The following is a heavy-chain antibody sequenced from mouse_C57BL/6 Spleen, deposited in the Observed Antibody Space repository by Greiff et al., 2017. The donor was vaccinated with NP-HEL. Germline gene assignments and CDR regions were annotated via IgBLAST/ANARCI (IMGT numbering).Heavy chain of an antibody. V-gene: IGHV1-52*01. CDR3: ARGEIYYGGYFDV. CDR2: IDPSDSET. D-gene: IGHD2-1*01. CDR1: GYTFTSYW. J-gene: IGHJ1*03. Sequence: VQLQQPGAELVRPGSSVKLSCKASGYTFTSYWMHWVKQRPIQGLEWIGNIDPSDSETHYNQKFKDKATLTVDKSSSTAYMQLSSLTSEDSAVYYCARGEIYYGGYFDVWGTGTTVTVSS.